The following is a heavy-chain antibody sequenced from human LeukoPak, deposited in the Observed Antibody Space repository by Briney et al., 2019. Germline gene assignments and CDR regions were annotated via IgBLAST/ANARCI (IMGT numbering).Heavy chain of an antibody. Sequence: ASVKVSCKVSGYTLTELSMHWVRQAPGKGLEWMGGFDPEDGETIYAQKFQGRVTMTEDTSTDTAYMELRSLRSDDTAVYYCAKDSSIAYCGGDCNSDLFDYWGQGTLVTVSS. CDR1: GYTLTELS. V-gene: IGHV1-24*01. D-gene: IGHD2-21*01. CDR2: FDPEDGET. J-gene: IGHJ4*02. CDR3: AKDSSIAYCGGDCNSDLFDY.